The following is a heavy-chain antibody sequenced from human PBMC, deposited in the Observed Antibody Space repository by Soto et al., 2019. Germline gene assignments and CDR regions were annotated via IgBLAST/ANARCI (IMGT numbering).Heavy chain of an antibody. CDR2: INAGNGNT. CDR1: GYTFSSYA. J-gene: IGHJ4*02. D-gene: IGHD5-12*01. V-gene: IGHV1-3*05. Sequence: QGQLVQSGAEEKKPGASVKVSCKASGYTFSSYAMDWVRQAPGQRLEWMGWINAGNGNTKYSQKFQGRVTISRDTSASTAYMELSSLRSEDTAVYYCARDLGWLQFDSWGQGTLVTVSS. CDR3: ARDLGWLQFDS.